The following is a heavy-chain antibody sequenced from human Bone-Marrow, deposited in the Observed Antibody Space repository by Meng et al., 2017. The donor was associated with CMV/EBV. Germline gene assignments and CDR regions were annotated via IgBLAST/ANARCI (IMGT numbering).Heavy chain of an antibody. J-gene: IGHJ5*02. D-gene: IGHD3-22*01. CDR2: IYYSGST. CDR3: ASSPDDSSGYYPPNWFDP. CDR1: GGSISSYY. Sequence: SETLSLTCTVSGGSISSYYWSWIRQPPGKGLEWIGYIYYSGSTNYNPSLKSRVTISVDTSKNQFSLKLSSVTAADTAVYHCASSPDDSSGYYPPNWFDPWGQGTLVTGYS. V-gene: IGHV4-59*01.